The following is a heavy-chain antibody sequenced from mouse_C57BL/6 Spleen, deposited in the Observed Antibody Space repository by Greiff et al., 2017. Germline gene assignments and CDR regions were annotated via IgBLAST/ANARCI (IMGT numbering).Heavy chain of an antibody. V-gene: IGHV1-42*01. Sequence: EVQLQQSGPELVKPGASVKISCKASGYSFTGYYMNWVKQSPEKSLEWIGEINPSTGGTTYNQKFKAKATLTVDKSSSTAYMQLKSLTSEDSAVDYCARGGDYYEGYFDYWGQGTTRTVSS. CDR2: INPSTGGT. CDR3: ARGGDYYEGYFDY. D-gene: IGHD2-4*01. CDR1: GYSFTGYY. J-gene: IGHJ2*01.